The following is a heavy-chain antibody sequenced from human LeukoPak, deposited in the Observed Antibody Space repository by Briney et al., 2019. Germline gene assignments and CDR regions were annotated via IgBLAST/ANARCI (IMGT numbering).Heavy chain of an antibody. J-gene: IGHJ4*02. CDR2: ISAYNGNT. Sequence: GASVTVSCKASGYTFTSYGISWVRQAPGQGLEWMGWISAYNGNTNYAQKLQGRVTMTTDTSTSTAYMELRSLRSDDTAVYYCARNQQWLGSTPFDYWGQGTLVTVSS. D-gene: IGHD6-19*01. CDR1: GYTFTSYG. CDR3: ARNQQWLGSTPFDY. V-gene: IGHV1-18*01.